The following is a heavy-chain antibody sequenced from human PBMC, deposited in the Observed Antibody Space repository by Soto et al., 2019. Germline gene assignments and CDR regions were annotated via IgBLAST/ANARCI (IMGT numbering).Heavy chain of an antibody. CDR3: AKHDYGGNMGTEYFQH. Sequence: PGGSLRLSCAASGFTFSSYAMSWVRQAPGKGLEWVSAISGSGGSTYYADSVKGRFTISRDNSKNTLYLQMNSLRAEDTAVYCCAKHDYGGNMGTEYFQHWGQGTLVTVSS. D-gene: IGHD4-17*01. V-gene: IGHV3-23*01. CDR1: GFTFSSYA. J-gene: IGHJ1*01. CDR2: ISGSGGST.